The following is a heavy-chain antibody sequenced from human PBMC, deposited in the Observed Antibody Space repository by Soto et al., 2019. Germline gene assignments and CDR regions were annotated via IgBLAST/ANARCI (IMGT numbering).Heavy chain of an antibody. CDR1: GFTFSSYG. CDR3: AKDPTYSSSSGSVYYYYYMDV. CDR2: ISYDGSNK. J-gene: IGHJ6*03. D-gene: IGHD6-6*01. V-gene: IGHV3-30*18. Sequence: QVQLVESGGGVVQPGRSLRLSCAASGFTFSSYGMHWVRQAPGKGLEWVAVISYDGSNKYYADSVKGRFTISRDNSKNTLYLQMNSLRAEDTAVYYCAKDPTYSSSSGSVYYYYYMDVWGKGTTVTVSS.